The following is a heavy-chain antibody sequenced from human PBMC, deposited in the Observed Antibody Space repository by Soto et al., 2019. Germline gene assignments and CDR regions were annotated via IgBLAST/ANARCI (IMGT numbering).Heavy chain of an antibody. CDR3: ARDAPHVPKNRLRDFDY. Sequence: PGGSLRLSCAASGFTFSSYSMNWVRQAPGKGLEWVSSISSSSSYIYYADSVKGRFTISRDNAKNSLYLQMNSLRAEDTAVYYCARDAPHVPKNRLRDFDYWGQGTLVTVSS. J-gene: IGHJ4*02. CDR2: ISSSSSYI. V-gene: IGHV3-21*01. CDR1: GFTFSSYS. D-gene: IGHD2-2*01.